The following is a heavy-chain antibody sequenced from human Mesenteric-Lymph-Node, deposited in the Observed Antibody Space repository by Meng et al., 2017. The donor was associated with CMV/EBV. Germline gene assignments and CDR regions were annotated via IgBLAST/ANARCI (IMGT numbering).Heavy chain of an antibody. CDR3: ARIGSSDFWSDYYDFYNYGMDV. Sequence: GGSLRLSCAASGFTFSNYGMHWVRQAPGKGLEWVAVIWYDGNDKYYADSVKGRFTMSRDNSKSTVYLQMSSLRAEDTAVYYCARIGSSDFWSDYYDFYNYGMDVWGQGTTVTVSS. D-gene: IGHD3-3*01. V-gene: IGHV3-33*01. CDR1: GFTFSNYG. J-gene: IGHJ6*02. CDR2: IWYDGNDK.